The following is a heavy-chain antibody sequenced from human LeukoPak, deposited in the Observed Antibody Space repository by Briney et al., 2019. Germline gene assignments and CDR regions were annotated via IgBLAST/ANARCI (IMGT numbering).Heavy chain of an antibody. CDR2: VNPYTDKT. Sequence: ASVKLSCKASGYTFNTFDINWVRQAAGQGPEWMGWVNPYTDKTVYAPKFQGRVSISSNNSINTAYMEFIGLKSDDTAVYYCARGRRLRGVTSRPIYYYYYVDVWGGGTTVTVSS. D-gene: IGHD3-10*01. CDR3: ARGRRLRGVTSRPIYYYYYVDV. J-gene: IGHJ6*03. V-gene: IGHV1-8*03. CDR1: GYTFNTFD.